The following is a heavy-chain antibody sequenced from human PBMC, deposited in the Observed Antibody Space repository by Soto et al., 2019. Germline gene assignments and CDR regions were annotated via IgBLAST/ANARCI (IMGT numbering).Heavy chain of an antibody. CDR2: INQGGSER. Sequence: GSLRLSCAASGFTFNTFYMDWVRQAPGKGLEWVGNINQGGSERTYADSVRGRFTISRDNAKNSLYLQMNSLRDEDTAVYYCARGGYYNVGPYWGQGTLVTVSS. CDR1: GFTFNTFY. V-gene: IGHV3-7*01. CDR3: ARGGYYNVGPY. D-gene: IGHD3-22*01. J-gene: IGHJ4*02.